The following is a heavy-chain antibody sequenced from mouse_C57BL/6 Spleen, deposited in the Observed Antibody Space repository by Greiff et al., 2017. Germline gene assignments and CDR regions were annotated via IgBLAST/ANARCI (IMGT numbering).Heavy chain of an antibody. Sequence: QVQLQQSGAELVRPGTSVKVSCKASGYAFTNYLIEWVKQRPGQGLEWIGVINPGSGGTNYNEKFKGKATLTADKSSSTAYMQLSSLTSEYSAFYFGARSRDYGFDYWGQGTTLTVAS. CDR3: ARSRDYGFDY. V-gene: IGHV1-54*01. D-gene: IGHD1-1*02. CDR1: GYAFTNYL. J-gene: IGHJ2*01. CDR2: INPGSGGT.